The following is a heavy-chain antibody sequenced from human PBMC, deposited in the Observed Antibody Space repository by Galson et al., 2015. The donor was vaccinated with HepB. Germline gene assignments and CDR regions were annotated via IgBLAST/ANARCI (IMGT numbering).Heavy chain of an antibody. CDR1: GFTFSSYA. J-gene: IGHJ6*02. CDR3: ATSDIVGALWYGMDV. Sequence: SLRLSCAASGFTFSSYAMSWVRQAPGKGLEWVSTIRRSSGSTYYADSVKGRFAISRDNSKNTLYLQMNSLRAEDTAVYYCATSDIVGALWYGMDVWGQGTTVT. D-gene: IGHD1-26*01. CDR2: IRRSSGST. V-gene: IGHV3-23*01.